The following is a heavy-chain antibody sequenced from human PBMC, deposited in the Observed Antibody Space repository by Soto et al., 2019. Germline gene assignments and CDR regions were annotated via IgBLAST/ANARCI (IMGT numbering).Heavy chain of an antibody. V-gene: IGHV5-10-1*01. CDR1: GYSFTSYW. Sequence: PGESLKISCKGSGYSFTSYWISWVRQMPGKGLEWMGRIDPSDSYTNYSPSFQGHVTISADKSISTAYLQWSSLKASDTAMYYCAGSYYYDSSGYIGSHDYWGQGTLVTVSS. D-gene: IGHD3-22*01. CDR2: IDPSDSYT. CDR3: AGSYYYDSSGYIGSHDY. J-gene: IGHJ4*02.